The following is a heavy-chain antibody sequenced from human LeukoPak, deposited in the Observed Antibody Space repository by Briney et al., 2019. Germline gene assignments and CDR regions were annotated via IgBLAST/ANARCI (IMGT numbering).Heavy chain of an antibody. CDR3: ARRDDI. Sequence: TPSETLSLTCAVYGGSFSGYHWSWIRQPPGKGLEWIGEINHSGSTNYNPSLKSRVTISVDTSKNQFSLKLSSVTAADTAVYYCARRDDIWGQGTMVTVSS. CDR1: GGSFSGYH. J-gene: IGHJ3*02. V-gene: IGHV4-34*01. CDR2: INHSGST.